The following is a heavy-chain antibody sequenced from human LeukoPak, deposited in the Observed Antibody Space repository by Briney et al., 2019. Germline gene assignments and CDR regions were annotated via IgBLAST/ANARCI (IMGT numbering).Heavy chain of an antibody. CDR2: INGDGRNI. Sequence: GGSLRLSCVASGFTFSSYWMHWVRQDPRKGLVWVSRINGDGRNINYADSVRGRFTISRDNAKNTLFLLMNGLRAEDTAVYYCARSPALGIVFPYFDYWGQGTLVTVSS. CDR1: GFTFSSYW. V-gene: IGHV3-74*01. D-gene: IGHD5/OR15-5a*01. J-gene: IGHJ4*02. CDR3: ARSPALGIVFPYFDY.